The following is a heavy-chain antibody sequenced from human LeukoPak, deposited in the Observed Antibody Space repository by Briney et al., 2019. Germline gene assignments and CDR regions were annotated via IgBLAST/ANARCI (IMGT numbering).Heavy chain of an antibody. Sequence: PSETLSLTCTGSGGSISSGGYYWSWIRQHPGKGLEWIGYIYYSGSTYYNPSLKSRVTISVDTSKNQFSLKLSSVTAADTAVYYCARDYGSGDGTDAFDIWGQGTMVTVSS. J-gene: IGHJ3*02. CDR1: GGSISSGGYY. CDR3: ARDYGSGDGTDAFDI. V-gene: IGHV4-31*03. CDR2: IYYSGST. D-gene: IGHD3-10*01.